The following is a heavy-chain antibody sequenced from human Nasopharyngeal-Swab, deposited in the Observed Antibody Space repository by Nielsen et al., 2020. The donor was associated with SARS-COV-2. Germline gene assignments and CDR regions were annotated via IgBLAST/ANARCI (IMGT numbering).Heavy chain of an antibody. CDR3: ATGHLGDY. D-gene: IGHD2-8*02. Sequence: ASVKVSCKASGYTFTNYYMHWVRQAPGQGLQWMGIINPSGGSTSYAQKFQGRVTMTRDTSTSTVYMELRSLRSDDTAVYYCATGHLGDYWGQGTLVTVSS. V-gene: IGHV1-46*01. J-gene: IGHJ4*02. CDR1: GYTFTNYY. CDR2: INPSGGST.